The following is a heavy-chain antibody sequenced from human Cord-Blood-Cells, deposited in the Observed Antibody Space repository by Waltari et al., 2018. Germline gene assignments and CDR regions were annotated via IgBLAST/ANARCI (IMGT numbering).Heavy chain of an antibody. CDR3: ATVGGYCSSTSCYRDAFDI. Sequence: QVQLVQSGAEVKKPGASVKVSCKVSGYTLTDLSMHWVRQAPGKGTEWMGGFDPEDGETIYAQKFQGRVTMTEDTSTDTAYMELSSLRSEDTAVYYCATVGGYCSSTSCYRDAFDIWGQGTMVTVSS. J-gene: IGHJ3*02. CDR1: GYTLTDLS. D-gene: IGHD2-2*01. CDR2: FDPEDGET. V-gene: IGHV1-24*01.